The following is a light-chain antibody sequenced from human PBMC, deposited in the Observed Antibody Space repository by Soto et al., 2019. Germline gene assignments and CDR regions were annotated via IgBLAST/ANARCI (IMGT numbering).Light chain of an antibody. J-gene: IGKJ1*01. V-gene: IGKV1-39*01. CDR1: QSISSY. CDR2: AAS. CDR3: QQSYSRVT. Sequence: DIQMTQSPSSLPASVGDGVTITCRASQSISSYVSWYQQKPGKAPKLLIYAASRLQSGVPSRFSGSRSGTDFTLTISSLQPEDFATYYCQQSYSRVTFGQGTKV.